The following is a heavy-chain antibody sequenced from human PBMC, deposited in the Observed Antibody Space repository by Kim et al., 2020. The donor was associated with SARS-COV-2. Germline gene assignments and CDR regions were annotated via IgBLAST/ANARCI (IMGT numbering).Heavy chain of an antibody. J-gene: IGHJ4*02. V-gene: IGHV4-31*02. CDR3: ARARRNYGDYAFLDR. Sequence: PSLKSRVTISVDTSKNQFSLKLSSVTAADTAVYYCARARRNYGDYAFLDRWGQGTLVTVSS. D-gene: IGHD4-17*01.